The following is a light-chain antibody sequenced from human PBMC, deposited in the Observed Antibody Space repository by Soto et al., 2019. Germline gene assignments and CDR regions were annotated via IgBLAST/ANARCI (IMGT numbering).Light chain of an antibody. J-gene: IGLJ1*01. CDR1: KSDIGVYDF. CDR2: EVV. CDR3: KSYAGSNTYV. Sequence: QSALTQPPSASGSPGQSVTISCTGTKSDIGVYDFVSWYQHHPGKAPRLLIYEVVQRPSGVPDRFSGSKSGNTASLTVSGLQAAYEADYLCKSYAGSNTYVFGSGTKLTVL. V-gene: IGLV2-8*01.